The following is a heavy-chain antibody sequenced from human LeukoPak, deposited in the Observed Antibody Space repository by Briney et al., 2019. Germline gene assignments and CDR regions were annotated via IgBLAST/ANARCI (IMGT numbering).Heavy chain of an antibody. CDR3: AALIRGLAP. CDR2: IYPGDSET. J-gene: IGHJ5*02. D-gene: IGHD3-10*01. V-gene: IGHV5-51*01. Sequence: GESLKISCKGSGYTFTTYWIGWVRQMPGKGLEWMGIIYPGDSETRYSPSFQGQVTISVDKSISTAYLQWRNVKASDIAMYYCAALIRGLAPWGQGTLVTVSS. CDR1: GYTFTTYW.